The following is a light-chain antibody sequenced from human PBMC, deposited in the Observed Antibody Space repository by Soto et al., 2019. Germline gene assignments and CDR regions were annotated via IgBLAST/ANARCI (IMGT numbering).Light chain of an antibody. CDR2: GAS. CDR1: QSVSSSY. J-gene: IGKJ3*01. Sequence: EIVLTQSPGTLSLSPGESATLSCRASQSVSSSYLAWYQQKPVQAPKLLIYGASTRPTDIPDRFSGSGSGTDFTLTISRLEPEDFAVYYCQHYGTSFIFGPGTKVDIK. V-gene: IGKV3-20*01. CDR3: QHYGTSFI.